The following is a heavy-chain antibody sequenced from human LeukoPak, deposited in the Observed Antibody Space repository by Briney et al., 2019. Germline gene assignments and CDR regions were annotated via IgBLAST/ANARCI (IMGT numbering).Heavy chain of an antibody. Sequence: SQTLSLTCTVSGGSISSGGYYWSWIRQHPGKGLEWIGYIYYSGSTYYNPSLKSRVTISVDTSKNQFSLKLSSVTAADTAVYYCARLPWYSSGWDDAFDIWGQGTMVTVSS. CDR2: IYYSGST. V-gene: IGHV4-31*03. CDR1: GGSISSGGYY. CDR3: ARLPWYSSGWDDAFDI. D-gene: IGHD6-19*01. J-gene: IGHJ3*02.